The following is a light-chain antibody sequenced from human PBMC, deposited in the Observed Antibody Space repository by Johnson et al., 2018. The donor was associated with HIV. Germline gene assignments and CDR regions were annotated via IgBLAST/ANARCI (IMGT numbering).Light chain of an antibody. CDR1: SSNVGNHY. J-gene: IGLJ1*01. V-gene: IGLV1-51*02. Sequence: QPVLTQPPSVSAAPGQNVTISCSGGSSNVGNHYVSWYQQFPGTAPKLLTYANNKRPSGIPDRFSDSKSGTSATLDITGLQPGDEADYYCGTWDRSRSGYVFGTGTKVTVL. CDR3: GTWDRSRSGYV. CDR2: ANN.